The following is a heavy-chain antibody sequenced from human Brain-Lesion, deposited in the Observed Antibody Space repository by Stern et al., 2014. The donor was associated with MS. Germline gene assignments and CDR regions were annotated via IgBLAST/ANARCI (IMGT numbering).Heavy chain of an antibody. CDR3: ARAHVDTWDWFDP. V-gene: IGHV3-74*01. D-gene: IGHD5-18*01. J-gene: IGHJ5*02. CDR1: GFTFSTYW. Sequence: EVKMVESGGDLVQPGGSLRLSCTASGFTFSTYWMHWVRQAPGKGLAGVSRINGDGSRTSYADSVKGRFTISRDNAKNTLYVQMNSLRVEDTAVYYCARAHVDTWDWFDPWGQGTLVTVSS. CDR2: INGDGSRT.